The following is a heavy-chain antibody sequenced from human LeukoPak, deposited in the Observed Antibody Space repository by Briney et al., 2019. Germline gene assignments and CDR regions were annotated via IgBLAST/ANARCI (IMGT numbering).Heavy chain of an antibody. D-gene: IGHD6-13*01. J-gene: IGHJ4*02. CDR2: ISNSSSTI. CDR1: GFTFSSYS. V-gene: IGHV3-48*01. Sequence: GGSLRLSCAASGFTFSSYSMNWVRQAPGKGLEWVSYISNSSSTIYYADSVKGRFTISRDNDKNSLYLQMNSLRAEDTAVYYCAREAAAADYWGQGTLVTVSS. CDR3: AREAAAADY.